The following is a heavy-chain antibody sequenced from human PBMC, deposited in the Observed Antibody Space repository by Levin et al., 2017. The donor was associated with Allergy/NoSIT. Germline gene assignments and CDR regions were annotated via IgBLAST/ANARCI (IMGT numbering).Heavy chain of an antibody. V-gene: IGHV4-39*01. CDR2: IYYSGST. CDR3: ARHGLARRYYGMDV. D-gene: IGHD1-1*01. CDR1: GGSISSSSYY. Sequence: SQTLSLTCTVSGGSISSSSYYWGWIRQPPGKGLEWIGSIYYSGSTYYNPSLKSRVTISVDTSKNQFSLKLSSVTAADTAVYYCARHGLARRYYGMDVWGQGTTVTVSS. J-gene: IGHJ6*02.